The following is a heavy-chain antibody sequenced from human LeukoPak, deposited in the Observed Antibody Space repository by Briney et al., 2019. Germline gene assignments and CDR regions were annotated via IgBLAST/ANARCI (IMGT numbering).Heavy chain of an antibody. D-gene: IGHD2/OR15-2a*01. J-gene: IGHJ6*02. CDR2: IYYPGST. V-gene: IGHV4-61*08. CDR1: GGSVSSADYY. Sequence: SETLSLTCTVSGGSVSSADYYWSWIRQPPGKGLEWIGYIYYPGSTNYNPSLKSRVAISVDASKNQFSLKLRSVTAADTAVYHCARAPTWNYGMDVWGQGTTVTVSS. CDR3: ARAPTWNYGMDV.